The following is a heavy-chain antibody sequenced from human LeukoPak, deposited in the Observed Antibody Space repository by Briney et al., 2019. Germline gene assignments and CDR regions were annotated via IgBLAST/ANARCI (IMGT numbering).Heavy chain of an antibody. J-gene: IGHJ6*03. CDR2: ISSSSSTI. D-gene: IGHD4-23*01. Sequence: GGSLRLSCAASGFTFSSYSMNWVRQAPGKGLEWASYISSSSSTIYYADSVKGRFTISRDNARNSLYLQMNSLRAEDTALYYCARDGDTVLTRGYYYYMDVWGKGTTVTVSS. V-gene: IGHV3-48*04. CDR1: GFTFSSYS. CDR3: ARDGDTVLTRGYYYYMDV.